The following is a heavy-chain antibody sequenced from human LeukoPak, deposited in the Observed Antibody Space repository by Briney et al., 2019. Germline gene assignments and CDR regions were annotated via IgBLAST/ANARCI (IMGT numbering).Heavy chain of an antibody. D-gene: IGHD3-22*01. J-gene: IGHJ1*01. CDR2: ISAYNGNT. CDR1: GYTFTSYG. V-gene: IGHV1-18*01. Sequence: GASVKVSCKASGYTFTSYGISWVRQAPGQGLEWMGWISAYNGNTNYAQKLQGRVTMTTDTSTSTAYMELRSLRSDDTAVYYCARAPYENYDGSGYYYPLVYFPPWGQGTLVTVSS. CDR3: ARAPYENYDGSGYYYPLVYFPP.